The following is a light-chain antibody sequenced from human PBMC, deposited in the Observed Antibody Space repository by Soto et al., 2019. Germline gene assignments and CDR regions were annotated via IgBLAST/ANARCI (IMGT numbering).Light chain of an antibody. Sequence: AIRMTQSPSSFSASTGDRVSITCRATQDIGTYLAWYQQIPGKAPKLLIYAASSLQSGVPSRFSGSGSGTDFTLTISSLQPEDFATYYCQQSYSTLITFGQGTRLENK. V-gene: IGKV1-8*01. CDR1: QDIGTY. J-gene: IGKJ5*01. CDR2: AAS. CDR3: QQSYSTLIT.